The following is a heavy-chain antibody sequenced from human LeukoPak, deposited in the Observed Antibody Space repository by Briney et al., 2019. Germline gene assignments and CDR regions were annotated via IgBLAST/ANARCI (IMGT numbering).Heavy chain of an antibody. Sequence: PGGSLRPSCAASGFTFSSYAMHWVRQAPGKGLEWVAVISYDGSNKYYADSVKGRFTISRDNSKNTLYLQMNSLRAEDTAVYYCARDPGVVGATTGDYWGQGTLVTVSS. V-gene: IGHV3-30-3*01. CDR2: ISYDGSNK. D-gene: IGHD1-26*01. J-gene: IGHJ4*02. CDR1: GFTFSSYA. CDR3: ARDPGVVGATTGDY.